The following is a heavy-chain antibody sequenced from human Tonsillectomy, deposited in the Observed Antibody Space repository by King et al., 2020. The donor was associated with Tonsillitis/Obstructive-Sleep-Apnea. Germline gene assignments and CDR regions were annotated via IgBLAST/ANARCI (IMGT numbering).Heavy chain of an antibody. D-gene: IGHD6-13*01. V-gene: IGHV3-23*04. J-gene: IGHJ4*02. Sequence: VQLVESGGGLVQPGGSLRLSCAASGFTFSRYAMTWVRQAPGKGLEWVSGTSTTGGTTYYAESVKGRFTISRDNSKNTLYLQMNSLSAEDTAIYFCAKPWYARTWYLRVLDCWGQGTLVTVSS. CDR2: TSTTGGTT. CDR3: AKPWYARTWYLRVLDC. CDR1: GFTFSRYA.